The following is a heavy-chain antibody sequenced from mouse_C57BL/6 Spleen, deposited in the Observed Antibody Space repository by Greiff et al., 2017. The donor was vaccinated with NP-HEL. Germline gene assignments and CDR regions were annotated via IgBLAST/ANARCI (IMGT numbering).Heavy chain of an antibody. V-gene: IGHV1-50*01. Sequence: VQLKQPGAELVKPGASVKLSCKASGYTFTSYWMQWVKQRPGQGLEWIGEIDPSDSYTNYNQKFKGKATLTVDTSSSTAYMQLSSLTSEDSAVYYCARLLRSGGYFDYWGQGTTLTVSS. J-gene: IGHJ2*01. CDR3: ARLLRSGGYFDY. D-gene: IGHD1-1*01. CDR2: IDPSDSYT. CDR1: GYTFTSYW.